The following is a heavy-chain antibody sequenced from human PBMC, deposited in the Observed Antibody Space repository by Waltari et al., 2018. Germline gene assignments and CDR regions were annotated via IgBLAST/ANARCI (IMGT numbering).Heavy chain of an antibody. D-gene: IGHD5-12*01. CDR3: ARVGGYSGYRF. J-gene: IGHJ4*02. CDR2: INHSGST. Sequence: QVQLQQWGAGLLKPSETLSLTCAVYGGSFRGYHWCWIRQPPGKGLEWIGEINHSGSTNYNPSLKSRVTISVDTSKNQFSLKLSSVTAADTAVYYCARVGGYSGYRFWGQGTLVTVSS. CDR1: GGSFRGYH. V-gene: IGHV4-34*01.